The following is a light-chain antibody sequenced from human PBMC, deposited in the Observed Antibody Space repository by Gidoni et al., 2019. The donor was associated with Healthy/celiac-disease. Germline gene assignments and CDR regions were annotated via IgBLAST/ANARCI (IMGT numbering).Light chain of an antibody. Sequence: IALTQAPATLSLSPGERATLSCRASLGVSSYLAWYQQKPGQAPRLLFYDASNRATDIPARFSGSGSGTDFTLTIRSLAPEDFAVYYCQQRSNWPPITFGQGTRLEIK. CDR2: DAS. CDR1: LGVSSY. CDR3: QQRSNWPPIT. J-gene: IGKJ5*01. V-gene: IGKV3-11*01.